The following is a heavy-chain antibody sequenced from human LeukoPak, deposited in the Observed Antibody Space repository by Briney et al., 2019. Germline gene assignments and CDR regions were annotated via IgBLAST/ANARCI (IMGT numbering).Heavy chain of an antibody. CDR1: GFTSDDYA. V-gene: IGHV3-9*02. CDR3: AKDRSAYYDILTGYEGLDY. D-gene: IGHD3-9*01. J-gene: IGHJ4*02. CDR2: ISWNSGSI. Sequence: PGGSLRLSCAASGFTSDDYAMHWVRQAPGKGLEWVSGISWNSGSIGYADSVKGRFTISRDNAKNSLYLQMNSLRAEDTALYYCAKDRSAYYDILTGYEGLDYWGQGTLVTVSS.